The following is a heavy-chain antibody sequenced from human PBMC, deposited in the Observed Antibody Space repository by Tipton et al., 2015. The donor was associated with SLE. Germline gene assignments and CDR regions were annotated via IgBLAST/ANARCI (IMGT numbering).Heavy chain of an antibody. D-gene: IGHD3-16*01. CDR3: ARDNWGKSEVRAFDI. J-gene: IGHJ3*02. CDR1: GGSFSAYY. V-gene: IGHV4-34*01. CDR2: INHSGST. Sequence: TLSLTCAVYGGSFSAYYWSWIRQPPGKGLEWIGEINHSGSTNYNPSLKSRVTISVDTSKNQFSLKLSSVTAADTAVYYCARDNWGKSEVRAFDIWGPGTVVTVSS.